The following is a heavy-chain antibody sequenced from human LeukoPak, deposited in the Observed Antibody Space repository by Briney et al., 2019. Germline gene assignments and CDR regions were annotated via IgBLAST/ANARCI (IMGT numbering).Heavy chain of an antibody. V-gene: IGHV5-51*01. Sequence: GESLKISCKGSGYSFTSYWIGWVRQLPGKGLEWMGIIYPGDSDTRYSPSFQGQVTISADKSISTAYLQWSSLKASDTAMYYCARLGPTYCGGDCYYWFDPWGQGTLVTVSS. J-gene: IGHJ5*02. CDR1: GYSFTSYW. CDR2: IYPGDSDT. CDR3: ARLGPTYCGGDCYYWFDP. D-gene: IGHD2-21*02.